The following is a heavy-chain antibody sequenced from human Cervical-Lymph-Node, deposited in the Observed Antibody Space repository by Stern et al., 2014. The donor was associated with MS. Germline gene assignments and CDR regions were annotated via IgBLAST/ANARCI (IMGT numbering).Heavy chain of an antibody. Sequence: MQLVESGAEVKKPGASVKVSCKASGYTFTSYYMHWVRQAPGQGLEWLGIINPSGGSTNYAQKFQGRVTMPRDTSTSTIYMELSSLTSEDTAVYYCARATTGAGFDLWGQGTMVTVSS. CDR1: GYTFTSYY. V-gene: IGHV1-46*01. CDR2: INPSGGST. J-gene: IGHJ3*01. D-gene: IGHD1-26*01. CDR3: ARATTGAGFDL.